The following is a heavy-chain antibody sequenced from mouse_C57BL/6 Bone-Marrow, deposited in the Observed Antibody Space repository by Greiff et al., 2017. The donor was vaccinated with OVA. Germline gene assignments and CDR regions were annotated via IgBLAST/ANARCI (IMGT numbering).Heavy chain of an antibody. Sequence: EVQRVESGGGLVKPGGSLKLSCAASGFTFSSYTMSWVRQTPEKRLEWVATISGGGGNTYYPDSVKGRFTISRDNAKNTLYLQMSSLRSEDTALYYCARSFAYWGQGTLVTVSA. V-gene: IGHV5-9*01. CDR2: ISGGGGNT. CDR1: GFTFSSYT. CDR3: ARSFAY. J-gene: IGHJ3*01.